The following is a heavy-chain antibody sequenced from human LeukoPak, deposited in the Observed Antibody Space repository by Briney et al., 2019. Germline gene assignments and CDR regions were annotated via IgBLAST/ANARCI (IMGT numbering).Heavy chain of an antibody. J-gene: IGHJ4*02. CDR2: ISAYNGNT. D-gene: IGHD1-26*01. CDR1: GYTFTSYG. Sequence: ASVKVSCKASGYTFTSYGISWVRQAPGQGLEWMGWISAYNGNTNYAQKLQGRVTMTTDTSTSTAYMELRSLRSDDTAVYYCARDRGGNFIVGAPPPMDYWGQGTLVTVSS. CDR3: ARDRGGNFIVGAPPPMDY. V-gene: IGHV1-18*01.